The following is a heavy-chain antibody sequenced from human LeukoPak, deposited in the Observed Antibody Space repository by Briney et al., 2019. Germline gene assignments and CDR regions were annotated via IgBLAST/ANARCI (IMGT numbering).Heavy chain of an antibody. CDR1: GGSFSGYY. CDR3: AREEGSTSSFDY. CDR2: INHSGST. Sequence: PSETLSLTCAVYGGSFSGYYWSWIRQPPGKGLEWIGEINHSGSTNYNPSLKSRVTISVDTSKNQFSLKLSSVTAADTAVYYCAREEGSTSSFDYWGQGTLVTVSS. J-gene: IGHJ4*02. V-gene: IGHV4-34*01. D-gene: IGHD2-2*01.